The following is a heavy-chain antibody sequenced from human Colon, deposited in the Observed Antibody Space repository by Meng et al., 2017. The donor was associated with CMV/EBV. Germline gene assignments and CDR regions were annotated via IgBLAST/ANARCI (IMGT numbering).Heavy chain of an antibody. J-gene: IGHJ5*02. CDR3: VTEFAGHP. D-gene: IGHD3-10*01. V-gene: IGHV3-15*07. Sequence: LSCVGSCFRLSLHWMNWVRQTPVKGLEWVARIKHKTDGETTDYAAPVTGRFSISRDDSKNTLYLQMNSLQIDDTAIYYCVTEFAGHPWGQGTLVTVSS. CDR1: CFRLSLHW. CDR2: IKHKTDGETT.